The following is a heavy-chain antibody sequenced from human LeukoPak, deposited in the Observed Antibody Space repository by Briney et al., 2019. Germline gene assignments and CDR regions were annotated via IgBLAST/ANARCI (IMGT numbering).Heavy chain of an antibody. CDR2: IKQDGSEK. Sequence: GGSLRLSCAASGFTFSSHWMSWVRQGLGKGLEWVADIKQDGSEKYYVDSVKGRFTISRDNAKNSLYLQMNSLRAEDTAVYYCARSNREFASGTGDFWGQGTLVTVSS. J-gene: IGHJ4*02. D-gene: IGHD3-10*01. CDR1: GFTFSSHW. CDR3: ARSNREFASGTGDF. V-gene: IGHV3-7*05.